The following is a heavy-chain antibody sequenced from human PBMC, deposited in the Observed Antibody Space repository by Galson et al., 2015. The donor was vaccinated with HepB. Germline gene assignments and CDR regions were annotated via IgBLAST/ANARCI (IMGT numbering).Heavy chain of an antibody. CDR3: ARMGGGYMASINI. D-gene: IGHD5-12*01. V-gene: IGHV3-53*01. Sequence: SLRLSCAASGFNVNINFISWVRQAPGKGLEWISVIYAGGSSDYSDSVKGRFTISRDDSINTVFLEMSSLRADDTAVYYCARMGGGYMASINIWGQGTLVTVSS. CDR1: GFNVNINF. J-gene: IGHJ3*02. CDR2: IYAGGSS.